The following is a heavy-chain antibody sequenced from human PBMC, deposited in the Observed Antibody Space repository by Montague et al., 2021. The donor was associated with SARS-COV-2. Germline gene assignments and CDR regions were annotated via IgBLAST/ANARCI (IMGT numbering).Heavy chain of an antibody. V-gene: IGHV4-39*07. CDR3: ARVGRQQLVRLSGMDV. J-gene: IGHJ6*02. CDR2: IYYSGST. Sequence: SETLSLTCTVSGGSVSTNVFSWGWIRQPPGKGLEWIGSIYYSGSTYYXPSLKSRVTISVDTSKNQFSLKLSSVTAADTAVYYCARVGRQQLVRLSGMDVWGQGTTVTVSS. D-gene: IGHD6-13*01. CDR1: GGSVSTNVFS.